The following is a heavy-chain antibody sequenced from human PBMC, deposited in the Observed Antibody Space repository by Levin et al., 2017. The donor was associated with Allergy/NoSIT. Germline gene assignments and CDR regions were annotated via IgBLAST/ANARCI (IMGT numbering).Heavy chain of an antibody. Sequence: GESLKISCKASGYTFSSYHMHWVRQAPEQGLEWMGIINPSGGSTSYAQKFQGRVTMTRDTSTSTVYMELSSLRSEDTAVDYCASDAPYFRGGSCYPGSWGQGTLVTVSS. J-gene: IGHJ4*02. V-gene: IGHV1-46*01. CDR3: ASDAPYFRGGSCYPGS. CDR2: INPSGGST. CDR1: GYTFSSYH. D-gene: IGHD2-15*01.